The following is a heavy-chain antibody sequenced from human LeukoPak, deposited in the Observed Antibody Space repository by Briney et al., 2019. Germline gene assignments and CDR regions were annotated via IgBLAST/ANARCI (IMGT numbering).Heavy chain of an antibody. CDR2: IYYSVDT. CDR3: ARRRYYDSSGFNPPYYFDY. D-gene: IGHD3-22*01. J-gene: IGHJ4*02. Sequence: SETLSLTCTVSGDSIIGSYWSWIRQAPGKGLEWIGYIYYSVDTDYNASLKSRVTISVDMSKKQYSLRLTSVTAADTAVYYHARRRYYDSSGFNPPYYFDYWGQGILVTVSS. V-gene: IGHV4-59*01. CDR1: GDSIIGSY.